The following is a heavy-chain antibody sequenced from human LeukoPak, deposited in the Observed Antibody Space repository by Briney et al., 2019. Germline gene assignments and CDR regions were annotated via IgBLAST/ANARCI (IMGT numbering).Heavy chain of an antibody. CDR3: AKDKGPYGSGSYLVDY. CDR1: GFIFSSHG. J-gene: IGHJ4*02. Sequence: GGSLRLSCAASGFIFSSHGMNWVRQAPGRGLEWVSGISPSGDITYYADSVKGRFTISRDNSKNTLYLQMNSLRAEDTAVYYCAKDKGPYGSGSYLVDYWGQGTLVTVSS. V-gene: IGHV3-23*01. CDR2: ISPSGDIT. D-gene: IGHD3-10*01.